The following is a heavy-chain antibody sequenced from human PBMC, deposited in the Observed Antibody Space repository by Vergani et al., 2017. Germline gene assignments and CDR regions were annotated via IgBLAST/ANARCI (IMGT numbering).Heavy chain of an antibody. J-gene: IGHJ4*02. CDR2: ISWNSGSI. CDR3: AKGAYGDYKLVDFDY. D-gene: IGHD4-17*01. V-gene: IGHV3-9*01. Sequence: EVQLVESGGGLVQPGRSLRLSCAASGFTFDDSAMHWVRQAPGKGLEWVSGISWNSGSIGYADSVKGRFTISSDNAENSLYLQMISLRAEDTALYYCAKGAYGDYKLVDFDYWGQGTLVTVSS. CDR1: GFTFDDSA.